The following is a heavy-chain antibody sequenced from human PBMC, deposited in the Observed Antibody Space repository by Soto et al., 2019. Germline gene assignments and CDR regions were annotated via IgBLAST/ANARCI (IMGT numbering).Heavy chain of an antibody. V-gene: IGHV1-18*01. CDR3: ARALPLDSYGYCWPLVY. Sequence: QVQLVQSGAEVKKPGASVKVSCKASGYTFTSYGISWVRQAPGQGLEWMGWISAYNGNTNYAQKLQGRVTMTTDTPTSTAYMDRRSLRAADTAVYYCARALPLDSYGYCWPLVYWGHGTLFTVCS. CDR1: GYTFTSYG. D-gene: IGHD5-18*01. J-gene: IGHJ4*01. CDR2: ISAYNGNT.